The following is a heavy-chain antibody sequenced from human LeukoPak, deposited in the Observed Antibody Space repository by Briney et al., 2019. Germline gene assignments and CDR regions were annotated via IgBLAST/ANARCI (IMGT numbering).Heavy chain of an antibody. V-gene: IGHV4-34*01. CDR1: GGSFSGYY. Sequence: SETLSLTCAVYGGSFSGYYWSWIRQPPGKGLEWIGEINHSGSTNYNPSLKSRVTISVDTSKNQFSLKLSSVTAADTAVYYCATNYGDYFSGFFDPWGKGTLVTVSS. CDR2: INHSGST. D-gene: IGHD4-17*01. CDR3: ATNYGDYFSGFFDP. J-gene: IGHJ5*02.